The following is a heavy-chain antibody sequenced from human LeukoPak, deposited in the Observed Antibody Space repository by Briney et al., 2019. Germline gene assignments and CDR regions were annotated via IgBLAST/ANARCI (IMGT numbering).Heavy chain of an antibody. Sequence: SQTLSLTCTVSGGSISSGDYYWSWIRQPPGKGLEWIGYIYYSGSTYYNPSLKSRVTISVDTSKNQFSLKLSSVTAADTAVYYCARSKWSAYCGGDCYTVYFDYWGQGTLVTVSS. CDR1: GGSISSGDYY. CDR2: IYYSGST. V-gene: IGHV4-30-4*01. J-gene: IGHJ4*02. CDR3: ARSKWSAYCGGDCYTVYFDY. D-gene: IGHD2-21*02.